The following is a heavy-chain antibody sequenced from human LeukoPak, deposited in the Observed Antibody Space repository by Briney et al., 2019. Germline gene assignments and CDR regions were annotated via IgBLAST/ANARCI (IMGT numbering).Heavy chain of an antibody. CDR2: IYYSGST. CDR3: ARRRGNYGSGSYINYYYGMDV. D-gene: IGHD3-10*01. J-gene: IGHJ6*02. Sequence: PSETLSLTCTVSGGSISSYYWSWIRQPPGKGLEWIGYIYYSGSTNYNPSLKSRVTISVDTSKNQFSLKLSSVTAADTAVYYCARRRGNYGSGSYINYYYGMDVWGQGTTVTVSS. CDR1: GGSISSYY. V-gene: IGHV4-59*08.